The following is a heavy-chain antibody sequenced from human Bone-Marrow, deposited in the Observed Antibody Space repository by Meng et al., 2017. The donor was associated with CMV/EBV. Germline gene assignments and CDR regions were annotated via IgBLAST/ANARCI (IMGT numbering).Heavy chain of an antibody. CDR1: GFTFSTYW. D-gene: IGHD1-26*01. Sequence: GGSLRLSCTASGFTFSTYWMSWVRQAPGKGLEWVANLRQDGSQMFYVDSVKGRFTISRDNAKNSLYLQMNSLRVEDTAVYYCARVGVVVVGAGDYWGQGTLATVSS. CDR3: ARVGVVVVGAGDY. J-gene: IGHJ4*02. CDR2: LRQDGSQM. V-gene: IGHV3-7*01.